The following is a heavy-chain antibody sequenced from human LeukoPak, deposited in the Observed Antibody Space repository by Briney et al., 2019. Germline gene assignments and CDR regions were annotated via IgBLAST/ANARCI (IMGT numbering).Heavy chain of an antibody. Sequence: PSETLSLTCSVSGASITGYYWSWIRQPPGKGLEWIGEINHSGSTNYNPSLKSRVTISVDTSKNQFSLKLSSVTAADTAVYYCARTGRYDYVWGSYRYNWFDPWGQGTLVTVSS. CDR2: INHSGST. J-gene: IGHJ5*02. CDR3: ARTGRYDYVWGSYRYNWFDP. V-gene: IGHV4-34*01. D-gene: IGHD3-16*02. CDR1: GASITGYY.